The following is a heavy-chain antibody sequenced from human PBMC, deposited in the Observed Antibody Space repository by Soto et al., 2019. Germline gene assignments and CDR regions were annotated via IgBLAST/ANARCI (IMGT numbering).Heavy chain of an antibody. D-gene: IGHD3-10*01. Sequence: EVQVLESGGGLVQPGGSLRLSCVVSVFPFGANAMSWVRQAPGKGLEWVSGLSNTGRRTYYADSVKGRFTISRDNSENTVYLQMNRLRVEDTAIYYCTRDIGGWGPYWGQGALVTVSS. CDR1: VFPFGANA. CDR3: TRDIGGWGPY. CDR2: LSNTGRRT. J-gene: IGHJ4*02. V-gene: IGHV3-23*01.